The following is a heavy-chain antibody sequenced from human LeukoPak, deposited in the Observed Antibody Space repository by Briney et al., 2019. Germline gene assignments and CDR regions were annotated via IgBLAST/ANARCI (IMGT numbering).Heavy chain of an antibody. CDR1: GYSFTSYG. CDR3: ARERSGWFFSN. V-gene: IGHV1-18*01. D-gene: IGHD6-19*01. CDR2: ISTYNGDT. J-gene: IGHJ4*02. Sequence: GASVKVSCKASGYSFTSYGITWVRQAPGQGLEWMGWISTYNGDTNSAQKLQDRVTMTTDTSTSTAYMELRSLRSDDTAVYYCARERSGWFFSNWGQGTLVTVSS.